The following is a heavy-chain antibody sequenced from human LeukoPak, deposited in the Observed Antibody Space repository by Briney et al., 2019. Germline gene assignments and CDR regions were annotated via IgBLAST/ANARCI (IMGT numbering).Heavy chain of an antibody. Sequence: SSVKVSCKDSVGSLSSYAIRWGLEAPGQRVGWRGEIIPIFGTANYAQKLQGRVTITADKSTSTAYMELSSLRPEDTAVYYCARVLGSGEDIDYWGQGTLVTVSS. D-gene: IGHD3-10*01. CDR3: ARVLGSGEDIDY. CDR1: VGSLSSYA. J-gene: IGHJ4*02. V-gene: IGHV1-69*06. CDR2: IIPIFGTA.